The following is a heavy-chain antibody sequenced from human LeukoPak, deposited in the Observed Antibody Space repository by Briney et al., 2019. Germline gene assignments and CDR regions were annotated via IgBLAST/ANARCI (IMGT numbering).Heavy chain of an antibody. J-gene: IGHJ6*03. CDR1: GYTFTSYD. D-gene: IGHD1-1*01. CDR2: MNPNSGNT. Sequence: ASVKVSCKASGYTFTSYDINWVRQATGQGLEWMGWMNPNSGNTGYAQKFQGRVTITRNTSISTAYMELSSLRSEDTAVYYCVRGKVDWNPGDYYYYMDVWGKGTTVTVSS. V-gene: IGHV1-8*03. CDR3: VRGKVDWNPGDYYYYMDV.